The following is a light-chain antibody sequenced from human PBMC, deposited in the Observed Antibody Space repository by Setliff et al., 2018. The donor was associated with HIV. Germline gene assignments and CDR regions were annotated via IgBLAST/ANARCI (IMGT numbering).Light chain of an antibody. V-gene: IGLV2-14*01. CDR3: SSNTSSSPLYV. J-gene: IGLJ1*01. Sequence: QSALTQPASVSGSPGQSITISCTGISSDVGDFQSVSWYQQHPGKAPKLMIYEINDRPSGVSNRFSGSKSGNTASLTISRLQAEDEADYFCSSNTSSSPLYVFATGTKV. CDR1: SSDVGDFQS. CDR2: EIN.